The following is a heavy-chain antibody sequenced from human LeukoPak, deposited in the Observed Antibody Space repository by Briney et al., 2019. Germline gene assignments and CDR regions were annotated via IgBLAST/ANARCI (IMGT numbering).Heavy chain of an antibody. CDR3: AKSDRPLRYFDWLASFDY. V-gene: IGHV3-23*01. J-gene: IGHJ4*02. CDR2: ISGSGGST. D-gene: IGHD3-9*01. CDR1: GFTFSSYA. Sequence: GGSLRLSCAASGFTFSSYAMSWVRQAPGKGLEWVSAISGSGGSTYYADSVKGRFTISRDNSKNTLYLQMNSLRAEDTAVYYCAKSDRPLRYFDWLASFDYWGQGTLVTVSS.